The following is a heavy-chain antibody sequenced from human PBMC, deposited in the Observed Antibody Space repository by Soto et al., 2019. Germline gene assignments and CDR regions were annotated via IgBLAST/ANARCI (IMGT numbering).Heavy chain of an antibody. V-gene: IGHV3-23*01. J-gene: IGHJ4*02. Sequence: PGGSLRLSCAASGFTVSSNYMSWVRQAPGKGLEWVSAISGSGGSTYYADSVKGRFTISRDNSKNTLYLQMNSLRAEDTAVYYCAKGTTVTENWGQGTLVTVSS. CDR2: ISGSGGST. CDR3: AKGTTVTEN. CDR1: GFTVSSNY. D-gene: IGHD4-17*01.